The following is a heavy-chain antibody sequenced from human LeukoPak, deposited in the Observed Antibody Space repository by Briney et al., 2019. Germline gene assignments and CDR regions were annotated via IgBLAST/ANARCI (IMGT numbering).Heavy chain of an antibody. CDR3: AKVEGVNIVVVPAATTSFDY. CDR1: GFTFSSYA. J-gene: IGHJ4*02. CDR2: ISGSGGST. D-gene: IGHD2-2*01. Sequence: PGGSLRLSCAASGFTFSSYAMSWVRQAPGKGLEWVSAISGSGGSTYYADSVKGRFTISRDNYKNTLYLQMNSLRAEDTAVYYCAKVEGVNIVVVPAATTSFDYWGQGTLVTVSS. V-gene: IGHV3-23*01.